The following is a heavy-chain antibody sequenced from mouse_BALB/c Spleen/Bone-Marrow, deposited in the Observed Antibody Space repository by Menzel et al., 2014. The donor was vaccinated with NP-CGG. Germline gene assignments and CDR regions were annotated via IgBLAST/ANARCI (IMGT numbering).Heavy chain of an antibody. J-gene: IGHJ2*01. D-gene: IGHD2-3*01. CDR3: AREGWLLRFDY. Sequence: SGPELVKPGTSVKMSCKASGYIFTSYVMDRVKQKPGQGLEWIGYINPYNDVTNYSEKFKGKATLTSDKSSSTAYMEVISLTSEDSAVYYCAREGWLLRFDYWGQGTTLTVSS. CDR2: INPYNDVT. V-gene: IGHV1-14*01. CDR1: GYIFTSYV.